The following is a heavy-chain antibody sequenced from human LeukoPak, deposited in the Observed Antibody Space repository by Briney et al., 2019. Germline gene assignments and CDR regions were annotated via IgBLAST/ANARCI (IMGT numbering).Heavy chain of an antibody. Sequence: PGESLKISCKGSGYSFTSYWIGWVRHMPGKGLDWMAIVYPGDSHTKYNPSFQGQVTISADKSSSTAYLQWISLRAPDTAIYYCVRTPTCSSGSCYPNWFDSWGQGTLVTVSS. V-gene: IGHV5-51*01. D-gene: IGHD2-15*01. CDR1: GYSFTSYW. CDR3: VRTPTCSSGSCYPNWFDS. J-gene: IGHJ5*01. CDR2: VYPGDSHT.